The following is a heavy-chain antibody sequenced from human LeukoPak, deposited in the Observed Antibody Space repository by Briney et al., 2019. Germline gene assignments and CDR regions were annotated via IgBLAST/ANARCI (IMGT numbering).Heavy chain of an antibody. CDR1: GGSFSGYY. Sequence: SETLSLTCAVYGGSFSGYYWSWIRQPPGKGLEWIGKINHSGSTNYNPSLKSRVTISVDTSKNQFSLKLSSVTAADTAVYYCAGPVARNYWGQGTLVTVSS. CDR3: AGPVARNY. J-gene: IGHJ4*02. D-gene: IGHD6-19*01. CDR2: INHSGST. V-gene: IGHV4-34*01.